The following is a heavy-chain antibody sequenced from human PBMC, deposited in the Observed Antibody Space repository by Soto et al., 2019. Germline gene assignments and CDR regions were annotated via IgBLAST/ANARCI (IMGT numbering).Heavy chain of an antibody. Sequence: ASVKVSCKASGYTFTSYGISWVRQAPGQGLEWMGWISAYNGNTNYAQKLQGRVTMTTDTSTSTAYMELRSLRSDDTAVYYCARGPRNLRFLEWFSDDAFDIWGQGTVVTVSS. V-gene: IGHV1-18*01. CDR3: ARGPRNLRFLEWFSDDAFDI. D-gene: IGHD3-3*01. J-gene: IGHJ3*02. CDR1: GYTFTSYG. CDR2: ISAYNGNT.